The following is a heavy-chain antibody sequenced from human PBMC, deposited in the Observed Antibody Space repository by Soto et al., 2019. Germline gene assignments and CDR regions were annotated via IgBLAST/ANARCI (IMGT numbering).Heavy chain of an antibody. D-gene: IGHD6-19*01. CDR1: GYTFTSYY. Sequence: ASVKVSCKASGYTFTSYYMHWVRQAPGQGLEWMGIINPSGGSTSYAQKFQGRVTMTRDTSTSTVYMELSSLRSEDTAVYYCARVGPVGIAVAVRWFDPWGQGTLVTVSS. CDR3: ARVGPVGIAVAVRWFDP. CDR2: INPSGGST. V-gene: IGHV1-46*03. J-gene: IGHJ5*02.